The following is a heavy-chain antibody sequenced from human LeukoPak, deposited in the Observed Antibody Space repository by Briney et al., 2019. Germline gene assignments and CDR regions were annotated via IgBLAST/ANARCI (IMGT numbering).Heavy chain of an antibody. V-gene: IGHV5-51*01. CDR1: GYSFTSYW. CDR2: IYPGDSDT. CDR3: ARSLGHSSSWYQLTD. J-gene: IGHJ4*02. Sequence: GESLKISCQGSGYSFTSYWIGWVRQMPGKGLEWMGIIYPGDSDTRYSPSFQGQVTISADKSISTAYLQWSSLKASDTAMYYCARSLGHSSSWYQLTDWGQGTLVTVSS. D-gene: IGHD6-13*01.